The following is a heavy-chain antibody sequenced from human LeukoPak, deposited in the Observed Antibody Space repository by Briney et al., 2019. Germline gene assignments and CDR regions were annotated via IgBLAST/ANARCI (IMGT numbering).Heavy chain of an antibody. CDR2: INHSGST. J-gene: IGHJ5*02. CDR1: GGSFSGYY. D-gene: IGHD3-3*01. CDR3: ARGTYYDFWSGYYTIKNWFDP. V-gene: IGHV4-34*01. Sequence: PSETLSLTCAVYGGSFSGYYWSWIRQPPGKGLEWIGEINHSGSTNYNPSLKSRVTISVDTSKNQFSLKLSSVTAADTAVYYRARGTYYDFWSGYYTIKNWFDPWGQGTLVTVSS.